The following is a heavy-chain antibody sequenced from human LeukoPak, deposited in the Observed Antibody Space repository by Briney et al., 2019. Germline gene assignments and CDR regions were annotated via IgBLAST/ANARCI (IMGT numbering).Heavy chain of an antibody. CDR3: ARRDDYNYPIDY. V-gene: IGHV4-34*01. J-gene: IGHJ4*02. CDR1: GGSFSGYY. Sequence: SETLSLTCAVYGGSFSGYYWSWIRQPPGKGLEWIGEINHSGSTNYNPSLKSRVTISVDTSKNQFSLKLSSVTAADTAVYYCARRDDYNYPIDYWGQGTLVTVSS. CDR2: INHSGST. D-gene: IGHD5-24*01.